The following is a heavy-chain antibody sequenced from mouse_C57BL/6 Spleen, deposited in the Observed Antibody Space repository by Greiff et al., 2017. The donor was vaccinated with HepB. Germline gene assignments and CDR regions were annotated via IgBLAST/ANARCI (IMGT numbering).Heavy chain of an antibody. CDR1: GYTFTDYE. D-gene: IGHD1-1*01. J-gene: IGHJ2*01. V-gene: IGHV1-15*01. CDR2: IDPETGGT. CDR3: TREGLYYGSSYVGYFDY. Sequence: QVQLQQSGAELVRPGASVTLSCKASGYTFTDYEMHWVKQTPVHGLEWIGAIDPETGGTAYNQKFKGKAILTADKSSSTAYMELRSLTSEDSAVYYCTREGLYYGSSYVGYFDYWGQGTTLTVSS.